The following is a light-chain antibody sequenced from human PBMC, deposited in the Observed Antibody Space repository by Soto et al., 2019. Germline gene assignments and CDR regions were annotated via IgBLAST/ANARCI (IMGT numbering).Light chain of an antibody. Sequence: QSVLTQPPSVSGSPGQSVTISCTGTSSDVGSYNRVSWYQQPPGTAPKLMIYDVSNRPSGVPDRFSGSKSGNTASLTISGLQAEDEADYYCSLYTTTSTRGVFGGGTKLTVL. CDR1: SSDVGSYNR. CDR2: DVS. J-gene: IGLJ3*02. V-gene: IGLV2-18*01. CDR3: SLYTTTSTRGV.